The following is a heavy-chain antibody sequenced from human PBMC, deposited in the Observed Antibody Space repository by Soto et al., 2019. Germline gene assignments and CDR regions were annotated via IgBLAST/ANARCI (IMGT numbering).Heavy chain of an antibody. Sequence: VKVSCKASGYTFTSYGISWVRQAPGQGLEWMGWISAYNGNTNYAQKLQGRVTMTTDTSTSTAYMELRSLRSDDTAVYYCARGRGGDSSSWYNWFDPWGQGTLVTVSS. V-gene: IGHV1-18*04. CDR3: ARGRGGDSSSWYNWFDP. CDR1: GYTFTSYG. J-gene: IGHJ5*02. D-gene: IGHD6-13*01. CDR2: ISAYNGNT.